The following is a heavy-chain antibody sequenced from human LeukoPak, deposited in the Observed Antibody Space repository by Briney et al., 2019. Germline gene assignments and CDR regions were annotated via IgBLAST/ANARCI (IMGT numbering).Heavy chain of an antibody. D-gene: IGHD2-21*01. V-gene: IGHV3-33*01. J-gene: IGHJ3*02. CDR2: IWYDGSNK. Sequence: QSGGSLRLSCAASGFTFSRYALHWVRQAPGKGLEWVAVIWYDGSNKYYADSVKGRFTISRENSKNMMYLQMNSLRAEDTAVYYCARGRGMVITGDASDIWGQGTMVTVSS. CDR1: GFTFSRYA. CDR3: ARGRGMVITGDASDI.